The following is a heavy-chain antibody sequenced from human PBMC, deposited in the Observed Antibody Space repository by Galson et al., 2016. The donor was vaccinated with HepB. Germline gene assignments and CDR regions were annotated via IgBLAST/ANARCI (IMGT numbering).Heavy chain of an antibody. CDR3: ARTWRMDGNYFYMDV. V-gene: IGHV1-18*04. Sequence: SVKVSCKASGYMFRTYGITWVRQAPGHGLEYMGWIAGGNGYTTYIERLQGRVTMTIDTSTSTAYMELRSLRSDDTAVYYCARTWRMDGNYFYMDVWGKGTTVTVSS. D-gene: IGHD2-8*01. J-gene: IGHJ6*03. CDR1: GYMFRTYG. CDR2: IAGGNGYT.